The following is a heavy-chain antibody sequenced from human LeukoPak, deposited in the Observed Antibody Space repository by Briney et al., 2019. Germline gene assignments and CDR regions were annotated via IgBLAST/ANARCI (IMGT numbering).Heavy chain of an antibody. CDR3: AKDRSTYYYDSSGYYPDAFDI. Sequence: RGSLRLSCAASGFSFSSNGIHCVSQAPGKGLEWVAVISYDGSNKYYADSVKGRFTIARDNSKNTLYLQMNSLRAEDTAVYYCAKDRSTYYYDSSGYYPDAFDIWGQGTMVTVSS. D-gene: IGHD3-22*01. CDR1: GFSFSSNG. J-gene: IGHJ3*02. V-gene: IGHV3-30*18. CDR2: ISYDGSNK.